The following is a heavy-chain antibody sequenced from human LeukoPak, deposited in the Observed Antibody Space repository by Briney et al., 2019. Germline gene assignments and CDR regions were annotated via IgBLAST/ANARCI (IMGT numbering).Heavy chain of an antibody. CDR3: AMRLATAGTSYFAY. CDR2: IYYSGST. V-gene: IGHV4-59*03. D-gene: IGHD6-13*01. CDR1: GVSINSYY. J-gene: IGHJ4*02. Sequence: SETLSLTCTVWGVSINSYYWSWIRQPPGKGLEWIGYIYYSGSTNYNPSLKSRVTISVDTSKNQFSLKLSSVTAADTAVYYCAMRLATAGTSYFAYWGQGTLVTVSS.